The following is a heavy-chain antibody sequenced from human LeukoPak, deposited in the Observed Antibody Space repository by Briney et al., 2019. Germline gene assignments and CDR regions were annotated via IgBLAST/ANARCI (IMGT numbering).Heavy chain of an antibody. D-gene: IGHD1-26*01. CDR2: GRNKANGYTP. CDR1: GVTFTDHY. CDR3: TRGGSPQPCYYPPRDL. V-gene: IGHV3-72*01. Sequence: GGTLRLSCAASGVTFTDHYLDWVRQAPGNGLPSVGRGRNKANGYTPEYAASVNGRFTISRHDSKNSLYLRMNSVKTEAPAVDYCTRGGSPQPCYYPPRDLWGLGTTDSVSS. J-gene: IGHJ6*01.